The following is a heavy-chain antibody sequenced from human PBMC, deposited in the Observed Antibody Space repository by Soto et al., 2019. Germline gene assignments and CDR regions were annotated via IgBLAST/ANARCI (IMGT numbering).Heavy chain of an antibody. CDR2: IWYDGSNK. CDR3: AIDLTVRGDGYGMDV. CDR1: GFTFSSYG. V-gene: IGHV3-33*01. Sequence: PGGSLRLSCAASGFTFSSYGMHWVRQAPGKGLEWVAVIWYDGSNKYYADSVKGRFTISRDNSKNTLYLQMNSLRAEDTAVYYCAIDLTVRGDGYGMDVWGQATTVTVSS. J-gene: IGHJ6*02. D-gene: IGHD3-10*01.